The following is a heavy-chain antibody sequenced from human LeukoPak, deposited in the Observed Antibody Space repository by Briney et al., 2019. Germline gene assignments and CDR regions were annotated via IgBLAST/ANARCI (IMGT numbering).Heavy chain of an antibody. J-gene: IGHJ4*02. CDR1: GFTFSSYG. V-gene: IGHV3-30*02. CDR3: AKDSYSSSWYYRFDF. D-gene: IGHD6-13*01. CDR2: IRYDGSNK. Sequence: GGSLRLSCAASGFTFSSYGMPWVRQAPGKGLEWVAFIRYDGSNKYYADSLKGRFTISRDNSKNTLYLQMNSLRAEDTAVYYCAKDSYSSSWYYRFDFWGQGTLVTVSS.